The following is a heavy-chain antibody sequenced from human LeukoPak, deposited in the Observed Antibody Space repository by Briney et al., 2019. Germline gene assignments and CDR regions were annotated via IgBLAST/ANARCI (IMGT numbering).Heavy chain of an antibody. D-gene: IGHD3-22*01. CDR2: INWNGGST. Sequence: GGSLRLSCAASGFTFDDYGMSWVRQAPGKGLEWVSGINWNGGSTGYADSVKGRFTISRDNAKNSLYLQMNSLRAEDTAVYYCARESYYYDSSGAFDYWGQGTLVTVSS. J-gene: IGHJ4*02. V-gene: IGHV3-20*04. CDR1: GFTFDDYG. CDR3: ARESYYYDSSGAFDY.